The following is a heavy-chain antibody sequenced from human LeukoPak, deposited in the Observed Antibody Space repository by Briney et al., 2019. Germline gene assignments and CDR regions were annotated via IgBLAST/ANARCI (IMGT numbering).Heavy chain of an antibody. CDR1: GFTFSSYW. D-gene: IGHD1-26*01. CDR2: INSDGSST. Sequence: GGSLRLSCGASGFTFSSYWIHWVRQTPGKGLVWVSRINSDGSSTSYADSVKGRFTISRDNAKNTLYLQMDSLRAEDTAVYFCARTEYSGSYFDNWGQGTLVTVSS. V-gene: IGHV3-74*01. J-gene: IGHJ4*02. CDR3: ARTEYSGSYFDN.